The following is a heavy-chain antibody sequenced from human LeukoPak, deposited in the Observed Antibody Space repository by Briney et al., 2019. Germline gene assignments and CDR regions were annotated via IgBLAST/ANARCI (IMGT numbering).Heavy chain of an antibody. CDR1: GGSITSDY. CDR3: SRGGANDL. V-gene: IGHV4-4*07. J-gene: IGHJ5*02. D-gene: IGHD4/OR15-4a*01. Sequence: ASETLSLTCTVPGGSITSDYWSWIRRPAGKGLEWIGRIFTSGSTTYNPSLKSRVTMSLDTSKNQFFLKLSSVTAADTAAYFCSRGGANDLWGQGTLVTVSS. CDR2: IFTSGST.